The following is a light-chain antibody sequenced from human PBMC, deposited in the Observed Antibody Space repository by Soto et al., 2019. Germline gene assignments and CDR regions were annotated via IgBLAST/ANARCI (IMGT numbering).Light chain of an antibody. CDR3: QSYDISLSGYV. Sequence: QSALTQPPSVSGAPGQRVTISCTGSSSNIGAGYAVHWYQQLPGAVPTLVIYLNNHRPSGVPDRLSGSKSGTSASLATTGLQDEDESDYYCQSYDISLSGYVFGTGTKVTVL. V-gene: IGLV1-40*01. CDR1: SSNIGAGYA. CDR2: LNN. J-gene: IGLJ1*01.